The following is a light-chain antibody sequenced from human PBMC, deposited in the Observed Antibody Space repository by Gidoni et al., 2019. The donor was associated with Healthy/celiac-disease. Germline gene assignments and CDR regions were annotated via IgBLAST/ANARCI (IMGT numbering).Light chain of an antibody. V-gene: IGLV1-51*02. CDR1: SSNIRNNY. J-gene: IGLJ1*01. CDR3: GTWDSSLSAYV. Sequence: VSRKERAESAAAGQKVTISCSGSSSNIRNNYVSWYQQLPGTAPKLLIYENNKRPSGIPARFSGSTSGTSATLGITGIQTGDEADYYCGTWDSSLSAYVFGTGTKVTVL. CDR2: ENN.